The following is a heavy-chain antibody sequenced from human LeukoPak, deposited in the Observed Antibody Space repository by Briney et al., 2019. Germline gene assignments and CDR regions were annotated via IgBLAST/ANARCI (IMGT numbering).Heavy chain of an antibody. CDR2: ISDSGST. D-gene: IGHD3-3*01. CDR3: AKPYPYDFWSGHVVDY. Sequence: SETLSLICTVSRGSIRNYSWSWVRLPPGKGLEWIAYISDSGSTKYNPSLKSRATISVDTSKNQFSLQLSSVTAADTAVYYCAKPYPYDFWSGHVVDYWGQGTLVTVSS. V-gene: IGHV4-59*01. CDR1: RGSIRNYS. J-gene: IGHJ4*02.